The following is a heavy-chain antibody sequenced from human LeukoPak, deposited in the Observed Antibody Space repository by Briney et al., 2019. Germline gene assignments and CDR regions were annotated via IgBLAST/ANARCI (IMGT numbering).Heavy chain of an antibody. Sequence: PSGTLSLTCAVYGGSFSGYYWSWIRQPPGKGLEWMGEINHSGSTNYNPSLKSRVTISVDQCKNQFSLILTTVPPADPTVYYCLRGTRLFGYDAQGTRCYFDYWGQGTLVTVSS. V-gene: IGHV4-34*01. D-gene: IGHD5-12*01. J-gene: IGHJ4*02. CDR3: LRGTRLFGYDAQGTRCYFDY. CDR2: INHSGST. CDR1: GGSFSGYY.